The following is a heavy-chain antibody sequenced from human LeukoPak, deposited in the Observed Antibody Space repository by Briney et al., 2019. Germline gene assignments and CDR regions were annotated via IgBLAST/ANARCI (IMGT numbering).Heavy chain of an antibody. CDR1: GFTFSNYS. J-gene: IGHJ4*02. V-gene: IGHV3-21*01. Sequence: GGSLRLSCAASGFTFSNYSMNWVRQAPGKGLEWVSSFSSSSSYIYYADSVKGRFTISRDNAKNSLDLQMNSLRAEDTAVYYCARATGDDYSNSNFDCWGQGTLVTVSS. D-gene: IGHD4-11*01. CDR2: FSSSSSYI. CDR3: ARATGDDYSNSNFDC.